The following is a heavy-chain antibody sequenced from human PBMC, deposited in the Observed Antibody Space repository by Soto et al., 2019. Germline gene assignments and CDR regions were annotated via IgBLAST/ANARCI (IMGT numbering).Heavy chain of an antibody. CDR1: GFSLSTSGVG. V-gene: IGHV2-5*02. J-gene: IGHJ4*02. CDR2: IYWDDDK. CDR3: APRRLTSMIVDY. Sequence: QITLKESGPTLVKPTQTLTLTCTFSGFSLSTSGVGVGWIRQPPGKALEWLALIYWDDDKRYSPSLKSRLTITKDASKNPVVLTMTNMDPVDTATSYCAPRRLTSMIVDYWGQGTLVTVSS. D-gene: IGHD3-22*01.